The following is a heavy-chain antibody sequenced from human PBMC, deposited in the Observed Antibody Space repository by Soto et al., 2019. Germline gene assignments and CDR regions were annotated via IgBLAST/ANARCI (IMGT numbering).Heavy chain of an antibody. Sequence: GGSLRLSCAASGFTVSSNYMSWVRQAPGKGLEWVSVIYSGGSTYYADSVKGRFTISRDNSKNTLYLQMNSLRAEDTAVYYCAREFIAAAGTPYFDYWGQGTLVTVSS. J-gene: IGHJ4*02. CDR2: IYSGGST. D-gene: IGHD6-13*01. CDR3: AREFIAAAGTPYFDY. V-gene: IGHV3-66*01. CDR1: GFTVSSNY.